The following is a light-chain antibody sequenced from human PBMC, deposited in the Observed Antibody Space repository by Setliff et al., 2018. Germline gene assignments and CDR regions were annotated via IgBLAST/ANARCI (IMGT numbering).Light chain of an antibody. CDR1: SSDVGGYNY. Sequence: QPALAQPRSVSGSPGQSVTISCTGTSSDVGGYNYVSWYQQHPDKAPKLIIYDVHKRPSGVPDRFSGSKSGNTASLTISGLQAEDEADYYCCSYAGTLYAFGIGTKVTVL. CDR3: CSYAGTLYA. V-gene: IGLV2-11*01. J-gene: IGLJ1*01. CDR2: DVH.